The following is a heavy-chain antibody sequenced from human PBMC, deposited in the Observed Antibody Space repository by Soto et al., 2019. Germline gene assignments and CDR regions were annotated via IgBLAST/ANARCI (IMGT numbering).Heavy chain of an antibody. CDR3: ADGKDYGAYGGYALDI. CDR1: GYTLTTYG. V-gene: IGHV1-18*01. J-gene: IGHJ3*02. CDR2: ITAYNGNT. Sequence: GASVKVSCKASGYTLTTYGISWVRQAPGQGLEWMGWITAYNGNTNYAQKLQGRVTMTTDTSTSTAYMELRSLRSDDTAVYYCADGKDYGAYGGYALDIWGQGTMVTVS. D-gene: IGHD4-17*01.